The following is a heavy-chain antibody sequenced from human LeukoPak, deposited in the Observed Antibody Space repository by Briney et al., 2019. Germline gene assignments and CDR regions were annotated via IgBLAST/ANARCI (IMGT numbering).Heavy chain of an antibody. CDR1: GFTFSSYG. CDR2: IRYDGSNK. CDR3: AKGPAWYDSSGYTPFDY. V-gene: IGHV3-30*02. D-gene: IGHD3-22*01. J-gene: IGHJ4*02. Sequence: GGSLRLSCAASGFTFSSYGMHWVRQAPGKGLEWVAFIRYDGSNKYYADSVKGRFTISRDNSKNSLYLQMNSLRTEDTALYYCAKGPAWYDSSGYTPFDYWGQGTLVTVSS.